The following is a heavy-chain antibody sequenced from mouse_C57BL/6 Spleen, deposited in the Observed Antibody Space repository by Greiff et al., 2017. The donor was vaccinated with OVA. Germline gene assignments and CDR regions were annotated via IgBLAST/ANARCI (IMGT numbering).Heavy chain of an antibody. CDR2: INPNNGGT. Sequence: EVQLQQSGPELVKPGASVKISCKASGYTFTDYYMNWVKQSHGKSLEWIGDINPNNGGTSYNQKFKGKATLTVDKSSSTAYMELRSLTSEDSAVYYCARRTVLTGGDYWGQGTTLTVSS. V-gene: IGHV1-26*01. CDR1: GYTFTDYY. CDR3: ARRTVLTGGDY. J-gene: IGHJ2*01. D-gene: IGHD4-1*01.